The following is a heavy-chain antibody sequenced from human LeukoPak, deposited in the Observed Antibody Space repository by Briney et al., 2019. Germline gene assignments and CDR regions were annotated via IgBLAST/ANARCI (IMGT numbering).Heavy chain of an antibody. CDR1: GGSISSGGYY. Sequence: SQTLSLTCTVSGGSISSGGYYWSWIRQHPGKGLEWIGYIYYSGSTYYNPSLKSRVTISVDTSKNQSSLKLSSVTAADTAVYYCAREGVAYSSSSGPDYWGQGTLVTVSS. CDR2: IYYSGST. J-gene: IGHJ4*02. D-gene: IGHD6-6*01. CDR3: AREGVAYSSSSGPDY. V-gene: IGHV4-31*03.